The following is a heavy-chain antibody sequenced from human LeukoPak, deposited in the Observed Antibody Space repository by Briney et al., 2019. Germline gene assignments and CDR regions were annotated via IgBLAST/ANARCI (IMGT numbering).Heavy chain of an antibody. D-gene: IGHD6-19*01. CDR2: MNPNSGDT. V-gene: IGHV1-8*01. CDR3: ARDKDMAVPGY. J-gene: IGHJ4*02. Sequence: ASVTVSCEASGYTFTSYDINWVRQATGQGLEWMGRMNPNSGDTGFAQKFQGRLTMTRSTSISTAYMELSSLRSEDTAAYYCARDKDMAVPGYWGQGTLVTVSS. CDR1: GYTFTSYD.